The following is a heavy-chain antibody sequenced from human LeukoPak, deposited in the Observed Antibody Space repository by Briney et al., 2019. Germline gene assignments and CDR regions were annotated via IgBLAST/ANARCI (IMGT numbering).Heavy chain of an antibody. J-gene: IGHJ4*02. D-gene: IGHD6-19*01. V-gene: IGHV3-74*01. CDR1: GFTFSSSW. CDR2: IQSDGSYT. CDR3: ARGAAVAGTLDS. Sequence: GGSLRLSCAVSGFTFSSSWMHWVRQAPGKGLVWVSRIQSDGSYTNYADSLKGRFTISRGNSKNTLFLQMNNLRAEDTAVYYCARGAAVAGTLDSWGQGTLVTVSS.